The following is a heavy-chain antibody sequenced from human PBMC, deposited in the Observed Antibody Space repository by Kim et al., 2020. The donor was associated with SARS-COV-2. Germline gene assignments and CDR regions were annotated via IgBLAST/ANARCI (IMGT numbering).Heavy chain of an antibody. V-gene: IGHV4-34*01. J-gene: IGHJ1*01. CDR1: GGYFSGFQ. CDR3: ARGAPGH. CDR2: INHSGTT. Sequence: SETLSLTCAVYGGYFSGFQWTWIRQTPGKGLEWIGEINHSGTTKYNPSLKSRVSMSVDTSKNQFSLKLTSVTAAATAVYYCARGAPGHRGKGTLVTVSS.